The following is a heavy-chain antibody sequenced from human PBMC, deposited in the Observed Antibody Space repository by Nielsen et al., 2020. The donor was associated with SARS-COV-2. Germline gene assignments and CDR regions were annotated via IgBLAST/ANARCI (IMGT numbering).Heavy chain of an antibody. V-gene: IGHV3-74*01. CDR1: GFTFSSTW. Sequence: GESLKISCSASGFTFSSTWMDWVRQAPGQGLVWVSRINPSGSGPAYADSVKGRFAVSRDNAGNTVVLQIHSLRVEDTAVYYCAGGADFWSGTQRYYMDVWGKGTTVTVSS. D-gene: IGHD3-3*01. CDR3: AGGADFWSGTQRYYMDV. CDR2: INPSGSGP. J-gene: IGHJ6*03.